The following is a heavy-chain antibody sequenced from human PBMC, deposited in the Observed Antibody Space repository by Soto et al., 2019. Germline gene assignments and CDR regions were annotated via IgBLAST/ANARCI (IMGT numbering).Heavy chain of an antibody. V-gene: IGHV1-46*01. CDR3: ARDLEVGAVAGDPYYYYGMDV. Sequence: ASVKVSCKASGYTFTSYYMHWVRQAPGQGLEWMGIINPSGGSTSYAQKFQGRVTMTRDTSTSTVYMELSSLRSEDTAVYYCARDLEVGAVAGDPYYYYGMDVWGQGTTVTVSS. J-gene: IGHJ6*02. CDR1: GYTFTSYY. D-gene: IGHD6-19*01. CDR2: INPSGGST.